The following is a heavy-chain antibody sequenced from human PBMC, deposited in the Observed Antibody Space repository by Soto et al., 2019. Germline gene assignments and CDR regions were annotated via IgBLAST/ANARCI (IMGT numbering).Heavy chain of an antibody. CDR2: IIHIFGTA. J-gene: IGHJ6*02. D-gene: IGHD3-22*01. V-gene: IGHV1-69*01. Sequence: QVQLVQSGAEVKKPGSSVKVSCKASGGTFSSYAISWVRQAPGQGLEWMGGIIHIFGTANYAQKFQGRVTITADESTSTAYMELSTLRSEGTAVYYCARAIITMIVVAKGGGMDVWGQGTTVTVSS. CDR1: GGTFSSYA. CDR3: ARAIITMIVVAKGGGMDV.